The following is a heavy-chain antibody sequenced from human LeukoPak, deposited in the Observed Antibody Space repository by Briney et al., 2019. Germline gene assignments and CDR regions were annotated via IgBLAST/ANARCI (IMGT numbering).Heavy chain of an antibody. J-gene: IGHJ3*02. CDR3: ARDHSSSWYAFDI. D-gene: IGHD6-13*01. Sequence: SETLSLTCTVSGGSISNYYWSWTRQPPGKGLEWIGYQYYSWSTNYNPSLKSRVTISLDTSKNQFSLKLNSVTAADTAVYYCARDHSSSWYAFDIWGQGTMVTVSS. CDR2: QYYSWST. V-gene: IGHV4-59*01. CDR1: GGSISNYY.